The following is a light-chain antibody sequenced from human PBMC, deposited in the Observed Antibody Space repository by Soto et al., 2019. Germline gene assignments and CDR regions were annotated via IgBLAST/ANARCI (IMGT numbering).Light chain of an antibody. V-gene: IGKV1-33*01. J-gene: IGKJ4*01. Sequence: DIQTTQSPSSLSASVGDRVTITCRASQGISNYLNWYQQKPGKAPKLLIYDASNLETGVPSRFSGSGSGTDFTFTISSLQPEDIATYYCQQYDNLLLTFGGGTKVDIK. CDR1: QGISNY. CDR3: QQYDNLLLT. CDR2: DAS.